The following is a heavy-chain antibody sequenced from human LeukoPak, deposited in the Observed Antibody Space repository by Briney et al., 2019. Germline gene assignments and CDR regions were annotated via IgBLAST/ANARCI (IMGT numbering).Heavy chain of an antibody. V-gene: IGHV1-18*04. D-gene: IGHD6-19*01. Sequence: ASVKVPCKASGYTFTSYYMHWVRQVPGQGLEWMGWISAYNGNTNYAQKLQGRVTITTDTSTSTAYMELRSLRSDDTAVYYCARAGWYELPRYAFDIWGQGTMVTVSS. J-gene: IGHJ3*02. CDR3: ARAGWYELPRYAFDI. CDR1: GYTFTSYY. CDR2: ISAYNGNT.